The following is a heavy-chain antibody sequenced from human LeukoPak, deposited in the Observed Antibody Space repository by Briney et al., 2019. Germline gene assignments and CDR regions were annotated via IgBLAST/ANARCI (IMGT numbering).Heavy chain of an antibody. CDR1: GYTFTSYG. D-gene: IGHD1-26*01. CDR3: ASSYEKSYYYYMDV. Sequence: GASVKVSCKASGYTFTSYGISWVRQAPGQGLEWMGWISAYNGNTNYAQKLQGRVTMTTDTSTSTAYMELRSLRSDDTAVYYCASSYEKSYYYYMDVWGKGTTVTVSS. J-gene: IGHJ6*03. CDR2: ISAYNGNT. V-gene: IGHV1-18*01.